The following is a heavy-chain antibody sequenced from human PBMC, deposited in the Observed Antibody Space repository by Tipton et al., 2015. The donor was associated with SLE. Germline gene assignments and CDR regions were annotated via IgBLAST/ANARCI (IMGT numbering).Heavy chain of an antibody. V-gene: IGHV1-18*01. D-gene: IGHD6-13*01. Sequence: QLVQSGAEVKKPGSSVKVSCKASGGTFSSYAISWVRQAPGQGLEWMGWISAYNGNTNYAQKLQGRVSVTTDTSTSIAYMELRSLRSDDTAVYYCARELSSSWGDYYGMDVWGQGTTVTVSS. CDR1: GGTFSSYA. CDR3: ARELSSSWGDYYGMDV. J-gene: IGHJ6*02. CDR2: ISAYNGNT.